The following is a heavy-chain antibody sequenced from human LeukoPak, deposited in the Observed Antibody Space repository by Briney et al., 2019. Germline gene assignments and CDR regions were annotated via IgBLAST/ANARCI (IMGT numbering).Heavy chain of an antibody. CDR1: GDSFTSVTDY. D-gene: IGHD6-6*01. J-gene: IGHJ4*02. CDR2: GDYSGGT. Sequence: SETLSLTCTVSGDSFTSVTDYWAWLRQPPGTGLEWLASGDYSGGTYYNPSLESRVAISADMSKNQISLKLSSVTAADTAVYYCARERSSSSNYFDYWGQGTLVTVSS. CDR3: ARERSSSSNYFDY. V-gene: IGHV4-39*07.